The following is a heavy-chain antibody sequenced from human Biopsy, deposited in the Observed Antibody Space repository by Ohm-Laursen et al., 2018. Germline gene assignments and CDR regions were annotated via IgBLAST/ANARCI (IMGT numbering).Heavy chain of an antibody. D-gene: IGHD2-21*01. J-gene: IGHJ3*02. CDR3: GRRDVVISHDASDT. CDR1: GGSISSYY. CDR2: VYYSGST. Sequence: SDTLSLTCTVSGGSISSYYWTWIRQPPGKGLEWIGDVYYSGSTNRNPSLKSRVTILVDTSKNQFSLKLNSVTAADTAVYYCGRRDVVISHDASDTWGQGTMVTVSS. V-gene: IGHV4-59*08.